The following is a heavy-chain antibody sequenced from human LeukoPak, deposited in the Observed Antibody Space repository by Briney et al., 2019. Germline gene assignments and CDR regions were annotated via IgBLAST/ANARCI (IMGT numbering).Heavy chain of an antibody. J-gene: IGHJ4*02. Sequence: PGGSLRLSCAASGFTFSSYGMHWVRQAPGKGLEWVAVIWYDGSNKYYADSVKGRFTISRDNPKNTLYLQMNSLRAEDTAVYYCARDGLTVDYGDFFLLSYWGQGTLVTVSS. CDR3: ARDGLTVDYGDFFLLSY. CDR2: IWYDGSNK. CDR1: GFTFSSYG. D-gene: IGHD4-17*01. V-gene: IGHV3-33*01.